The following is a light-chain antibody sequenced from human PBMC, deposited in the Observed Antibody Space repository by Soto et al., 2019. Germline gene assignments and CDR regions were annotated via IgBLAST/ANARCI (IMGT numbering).Light chain of an antibody. Sequence: DIQLTKSPSTLSAAVGDSVTITCRASQNIRNLLAWYQQKPGKAPKPLIFDASTLKTGVPSRFGGSGSGAEFNFTITGLQPDDFATYYCQQYDTYSGTFGQGTKVDIK. V-gene: IGKV1-5*01. CDR2: DAS. CDR3: QQYDTYSGT. J-gene: IGKJ1*01. CDR1: QNIRNL.